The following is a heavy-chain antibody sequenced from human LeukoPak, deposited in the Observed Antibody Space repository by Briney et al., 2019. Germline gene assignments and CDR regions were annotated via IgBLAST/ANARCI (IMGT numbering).Heavy chain of an antibody. CDR1: GGSISSDY. J-gene: IGHJ4*02. D-gene: IGHD6-19*01. CDR3: ARDSSGWYKDY. V-gene: IGHV4-59*01. CDR2: IYYSGTT. Sequence: TSETLSLTCPVSGGSISSDYWSWVRQSPGKGLEWIGYIYYSGTTNYSPSLKGRVTISVDTSRNQFSLKLSSVTAADTAVYYCARDSSGWYKDYWGQGTLVTVSS.